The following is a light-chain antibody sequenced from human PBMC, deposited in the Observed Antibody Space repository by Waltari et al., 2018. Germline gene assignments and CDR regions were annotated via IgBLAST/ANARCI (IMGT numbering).Light chain of an antibody. J-gene: IGKJ1*01. CDR1: QSVFSRPNSKNY. V-gene: IGKV4-1*01. CDR2: WAS. Sequence: DIVMTQSPDSLAVSLGERATINCKSSQSVFSRPNSKNYLAWFQQKPGRPPKLLIYWASTPAAGVPDRFRGSGSRTDFTLTISSLQAEDVAVYYCQQSYSSPRTFGQGTRVQIK. CDR3: QQSYSSPRT.